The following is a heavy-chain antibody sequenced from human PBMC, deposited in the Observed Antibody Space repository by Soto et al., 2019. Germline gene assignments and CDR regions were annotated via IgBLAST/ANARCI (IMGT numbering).Heavy chain of an antibody. V-gene: IGHV3-23*01. CDR1: GFTFSSYS. D-gene: IGHD6-19*01. CDR2: ISGSGGST. CDR3: ANPAIAVAGSTLDY. J-gene: IGHJ4*02. Sequence: GGSLRLSCAASGFTFSSYSMSWVRQAPGKGLEWVSAISGSGGSTYYADSVKGRFTISRDNSKNTLYLQMNSLRAEDTAVYYCANPAIAVAGSTLDYWGQGTLVTVSS.